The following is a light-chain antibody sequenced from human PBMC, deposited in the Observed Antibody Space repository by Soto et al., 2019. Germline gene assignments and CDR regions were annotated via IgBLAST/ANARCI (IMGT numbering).Light chain of an antibody. CDR3: ETWDSNTHV. J-gene: IGLJ3*02. CDR1: SGHSSYI. Sequence: QPVLTQSSSASASLGSSVKLTCTLSSGHSSYIIAWYQQQPGKAPRYLMKLEGSGSYNKGSGVPDRFSGSSSGADRYLTISNLQFEDEADYYCETWDSNTHVFGGGTKLTVL. CDR2: LEGSGSY. V-gene: IGLV4-60*02.